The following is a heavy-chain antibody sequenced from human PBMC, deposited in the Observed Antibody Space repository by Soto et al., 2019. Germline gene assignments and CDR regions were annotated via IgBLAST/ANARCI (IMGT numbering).Heavy chain of an antibody. CDR3: ARDHTGGYYYDSSGCSDY. J-gene: IGHJ4*02. V-gene: IGHV3-7*01. D-gene: IGHD3-22*01. CDR1: GFTFSSYW. Sequence: GPSLRLSCAASGFTFSSYWMSWVRQAPGKGLEWVADIKQDGSEKYYVDSVKGRFTISRDKAKNSRYLQMNSLRAEDTAVYYCARDHTGGYYYDSSGCSDYWGQGTLVIVSS. CDR2: IKQDGSEK.